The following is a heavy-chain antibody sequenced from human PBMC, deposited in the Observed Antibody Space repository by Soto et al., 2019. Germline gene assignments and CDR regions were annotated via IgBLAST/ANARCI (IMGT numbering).Heavy chain of an antibody. D-gene: IGHD2-21*01. CDR1: GGSFSGYY. CDR3: ARAHYSPFDY. Sequence: QVQLQQWGAGLLKPSETLSLTCAVYGGSFSGYYWSWIRQPPGKGLEWIGEINHSGSTNYNPSLTSRVTLSVDTSKNQFSLKLSSVTAADTAVYYCARAHYSPFDYWGQGTLVTVSS. V-gene: IGHV4-34*01. J-gene: IGHJ4*02. CDR2: INHSGST.